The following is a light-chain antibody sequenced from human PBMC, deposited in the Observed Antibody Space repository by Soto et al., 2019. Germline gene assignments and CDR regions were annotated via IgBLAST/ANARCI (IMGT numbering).Light chain of an antibody. Sequence: DIQMTQSPSSLSASVGDRVTITCRASQTISSYLNWYQQKPGKAPKLLVYAESSLQSGVPSRFSGSGSGTDFTLTISSLQPEDFATYYCQQSYTILGTFGQGTKVEIK. V-gene: IGKV1-39*01. J-gene: IGKJ1*01. CDR3: QQSYTILGT. CDR2: AES. CDR1: QTISSY.